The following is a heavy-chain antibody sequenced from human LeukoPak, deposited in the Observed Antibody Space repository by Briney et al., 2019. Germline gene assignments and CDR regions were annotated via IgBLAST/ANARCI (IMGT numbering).Heavy chain of an antibody. CDR2: MYPNSGNT. V-gene: IGHV1-8*01. CDR1: GYTFTSYD. Sequence: ASVEVSCKASGYTFTSYDINWVRQATGQGLEWMGWMYPNSGNTGYAQKFQGRVTMTRNTSISTAYMELSSLRSEDTAVYYCARTTSGWSLPNWFDPWGQGTLVTVSS. J-gene: IGHJ5*02. D-gene: IGHD6-19*01. CDR3: ARTTSGWSLPNWFDP.